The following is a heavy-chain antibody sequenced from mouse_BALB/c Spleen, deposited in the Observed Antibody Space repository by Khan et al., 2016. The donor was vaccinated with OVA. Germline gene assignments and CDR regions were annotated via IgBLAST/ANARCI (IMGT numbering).Heavy chain of an antibody. CDR1: GYAFTDYL. J-gene: IGHJ3*01. V-gene: IGHV1-54*03. Sequence: QVQLQQSGAELVRPGTSVKVSCKASGYAFTDYLIEWLKQRPGQGLEWIGVINPGSGDITYNEKLKDKATLTADKSSSTAYMQLTSLTSDDSADYFCSSSGYGFGAYWGPGTLVTGSA. D-gene: IGHD3-2*02. CDR3: SSSGYGFGAY. CDR2: INPGSGDI.